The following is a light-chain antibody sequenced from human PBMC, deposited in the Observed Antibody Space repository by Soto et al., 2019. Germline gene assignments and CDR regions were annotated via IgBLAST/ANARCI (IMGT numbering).Light chain of an antibody. J-gene: IGKJ2*01. CDR1: QCISSW. CDR2: KAS. CDR3: QQYNSYSPYT. V-gene: IGKV1-5*03. Sequence: DIQMTQSPSTLSASVGDRVTFTCRASQCISSWLAWYQQKPGKAPKLLIYKASSLQSGVPSRFSGSGSGTEFTLTISSLQPDDFATYYCQQYNSYSPYTFGQGTKLEIK.